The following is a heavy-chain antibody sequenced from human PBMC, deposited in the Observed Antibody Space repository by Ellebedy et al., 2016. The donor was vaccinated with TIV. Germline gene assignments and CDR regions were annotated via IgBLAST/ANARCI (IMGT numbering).Heavy chain of an antibody. V-gene: IGHV1-8*03. J-gene: IGHJ3*02. CDR1: GGTFSSYA. CDR2: MNPNSGNT. CDR3: AKYAFDI. Sequence: ASVKVSCKASGGTFSSYAISWVRQAPGQGLEWVGWMNPNSGNTGYAQKFQGRVTITRNTSISTAYMELSSLRSDDTAVYYCAKYAFDIWGQGTMVTVSS.